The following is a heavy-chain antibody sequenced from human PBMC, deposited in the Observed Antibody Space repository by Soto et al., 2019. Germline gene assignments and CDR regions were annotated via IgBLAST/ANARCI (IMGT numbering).Heavy chain of an antibody. D-gene: IGHD2-15*01. Sequence: SETLSLTCTVSGGSISSSSYYWGWIRQPPGKGLEWIGSIYYSGSTYYNPSLKSRVTISVDTSKNQFSLKLSSVTAADTAVYYCAREGYCSGGSCYEGSANWFDPWGKGTLVTVSS. V-gene: IGHV4-39*02. CDR3: AREGYCSGGSCYEGSANWFDP. J-gene: IGHJ5*02. CDR1: GGSISSSSYY. CDR2: IYYSGST.